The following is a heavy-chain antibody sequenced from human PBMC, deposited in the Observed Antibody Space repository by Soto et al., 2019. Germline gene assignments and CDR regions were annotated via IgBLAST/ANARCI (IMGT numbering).Heavy chain of an antibody. J-gene: IGHJ6*03. D-gene: IGHD2-15*01. CDR2: INHSGST. Sequence: SETLSLTCAVYGGSFSGYYWSWIRQPPGKGLEWIGGINHSGSTNYNPSLKSRVTISVDTSKNQFSLKLSSVTAADKAVYYCARSRIGYMDVWGKGTTVNVSS. CDR1: GGSFSGYY. CDR3: ARSRIGYMDV. V-gene: IGHV4-34*01.